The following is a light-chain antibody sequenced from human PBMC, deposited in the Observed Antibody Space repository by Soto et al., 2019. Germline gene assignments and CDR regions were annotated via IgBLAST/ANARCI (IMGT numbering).Light chain of an antibody. V-gene: IGKV1-5*01. CDR2: DVS. CDR1: QNVYRW. CDR3: QQYMTYAWT. Sequence: DIQMTQSPSTLSASVGDRVTITCRASQNVYRWLAWYQQKPGKAPKLLIYDVSNLESGVPSRFSGSGSGTEFTLTISSLQPDDFATYYCQQYMTYAWTFGQGTKVDIK. J-gene: IGKJ1*01.